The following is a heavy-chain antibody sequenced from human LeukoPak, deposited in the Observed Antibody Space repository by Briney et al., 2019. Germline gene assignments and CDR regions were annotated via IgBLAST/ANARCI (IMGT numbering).Heavy chain of an antibody. CDR2: ISGSGGST. CDR3: AKALHDFWSGYYLIY. J-gene: IGHJ4*02. V-gene: IGHV3-23*01. CDR1: GFTFSSYA. Sequence: GGSLRLSCAASGFTFSSYAMSWVRQAPGKGLEWVSAISGSGGSTYYADSVKGRFTISRDNSKNTLYLQLNSLRAEDTAVHYCAKALHDFWSGYYLIYWGQGTLVTVSS. D-gene: IGHD3-3*01.